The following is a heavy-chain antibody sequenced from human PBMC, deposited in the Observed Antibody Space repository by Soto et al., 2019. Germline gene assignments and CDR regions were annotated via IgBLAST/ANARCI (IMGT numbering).Heavy chain of an antibody. Sequence: GGSLRLSCAASGFTFNKYWMQWVRQVPGKGLVWVSHINSDGSSATYADSVKGRFTTSRDNAKNTLFLQMNSLRSEDTAVYYCVRDTYGVDYWGQGTLVTVSS. D-gene: IGHD3-10*01. V-gene: IGHV3-74*01. CDR1: GFTFNKYW. CDR3: VRDTYGVDY. CDR2: INSDGSSA. J-gene: IGHJ4*02.